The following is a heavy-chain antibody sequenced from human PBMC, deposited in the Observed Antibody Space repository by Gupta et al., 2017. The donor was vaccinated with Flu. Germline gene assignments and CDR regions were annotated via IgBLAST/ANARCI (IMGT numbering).Heavy chain of an antibody. D-gene: IGHD2-2*02. CDR3: ARLWGHCSTTSCYTILDGFDI. J-gene: IGHJ3*02. V-gene: IGHV4-4*02. CDR1: GASITRTHR. CDR2: KYRGGST. Sequence: QVQLQESGPGLVKPSGTLSLTCTVSGASITRTHRSRWVRQPPGKGLEWIGEKYRGGSTYYNPSLKSRVAISIDKSQNQFSLRLNAVTAADTAVYYCARLWGHCSTTSCYTILDGFDIWGQGTEVTVSS.